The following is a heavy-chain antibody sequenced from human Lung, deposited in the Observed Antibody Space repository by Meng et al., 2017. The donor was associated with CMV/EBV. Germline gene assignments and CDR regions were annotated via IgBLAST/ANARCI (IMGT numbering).Heavy chain of an antibody. Sequence: SETLSLXCTVSGGSITSYYWSWIRQPPGKGLEWIAYMYYSRDASYNPSLRSRVTVSVDTSKSQFSLQLGSVTAADTAVYYCARDWQGGAEPYGMDVWGQGTTVTVSS. V-gene: IGHV4-59*01. CDR1: GGSITSYY. CDR2: MYYSRDA. D-gene: IGHD1-14*01. CDR3: ARDWQGGAEPYGMDV. J-gene: IGHJ6*02.